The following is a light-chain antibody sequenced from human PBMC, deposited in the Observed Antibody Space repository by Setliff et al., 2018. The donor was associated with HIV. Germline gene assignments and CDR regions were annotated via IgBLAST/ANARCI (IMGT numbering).Light chain of an antibody. CDR1: SSDFGAYDY. CDR2: DVT. Sequence: QSALTQPRSVSGSPGQPVTISCTGTSSDFGAYDYVSWYQQHPGKAPKLMIYDVTNRPSGVSHRFSGSKSGNTASLTNSGLQAEDGADYYCSSYTSISTLVFGIGTKVTVL. J-gene: IGLJ1*01. V-gene: IGLV2-14*03. CDR3: SSYTSISTLV.